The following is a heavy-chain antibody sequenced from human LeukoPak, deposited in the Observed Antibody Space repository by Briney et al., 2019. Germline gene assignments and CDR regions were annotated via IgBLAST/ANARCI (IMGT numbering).Heavy chain of an antibody. J-gene: IGHJ5*02. D-gene: IGHD6-25*01. CDR2: IYYSGYT. V-gene: IGHV4-59*01. CDR1: GVSISSYY. Sequence: SETLSLTCTVSGVSISSYYWSWLRQPPGKGLEWIGYIYYSGYTNYNPSLKSRVTISVDASKNQVSLELSSVTAADTAVYYCARDPSYSSGWFDPWGQGTLVTVSS. CDR3: ARDPSYSSGWFDP.